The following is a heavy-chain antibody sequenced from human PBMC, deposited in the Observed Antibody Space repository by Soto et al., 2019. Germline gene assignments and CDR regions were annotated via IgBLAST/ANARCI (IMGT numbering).Heavy chain of an antibody. J-gene: IGHJ4*02. V-gene: IGHV3-7*02. CDR1: GFTFSSRW. CDR3: ATHDGPAAAGLVLDF. Sequence: EVQLVESGGGLVQPGGSLRLSCAASGFTFSSRWMTWVRQAPGKGLEWVANIKQDENGKDYVDSVKGRFTISRDNAKNSLYLQMNSLRAEDRAVYYCATHDGPAAAGLVLDFWGQGTLVTVSS. D-gene: IGHD6-13*01. CDR2: IKQDENGK.